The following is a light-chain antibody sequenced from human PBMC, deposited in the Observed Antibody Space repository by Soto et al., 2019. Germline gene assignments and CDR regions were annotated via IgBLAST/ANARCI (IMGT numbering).Light chain of an antibody. CDR3: QQYNNWPLPLT. J-gene: IGKJ4*01. V-gene: IGKV3-15*01. Sequence: EIVMTQSPATLSLSPGERATLSCRASQSVSSNLAWYQQKPGQAPRLLIYGASTRATGIPARFSGSRSGTEFTLTVSSLQSEYFAVCYCQQYNNWPLPLTCGGGTKVEIK. CDR1: QSVSSN. CDR2: GAS.